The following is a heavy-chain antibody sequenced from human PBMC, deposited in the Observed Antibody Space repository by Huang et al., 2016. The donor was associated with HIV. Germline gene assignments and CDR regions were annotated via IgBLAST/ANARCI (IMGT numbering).Heavy chain of an antibody. Sequence: QVQLQESGPGLVKPSETLSLTCSVSGVSVSSDSYYWSWVRQSPAKGLEWIGYIHHSVTTHQNPSLQSRVTISVDMSKNQFSLNLTSVTTADTAVYYCARVPGFDIWGPGTRVTVSS. CDR1: GVSVSSDSYY. V-gene: IGHV4-61*01. CDR3: ARVPGFDI. CDR2: IHHSVTT. J-gene: IGHJ3*02.